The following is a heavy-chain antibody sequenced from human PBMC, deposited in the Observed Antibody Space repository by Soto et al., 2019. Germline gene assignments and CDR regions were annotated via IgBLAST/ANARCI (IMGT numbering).Heavy chain of an antibody. D-gene: IGHD3-16*01. V-gene: IGHV4-31*03. CDR3: ARVDWIHTLGPRRVP. CDR2: IYYCEST. J-gene: IGHJ4*02. Sequence: PSETLSLTCTVSGGSLSSGGHYWSWIRQHPGKGLEWIGYIYYCESTHYNPSLKPRVTISVDTSKNPFSLKLSSVSAADTAVYNCARVDWIHTLGPRRVPWGQGTLVTVSS. CDR1: GGSLSSGGHY.